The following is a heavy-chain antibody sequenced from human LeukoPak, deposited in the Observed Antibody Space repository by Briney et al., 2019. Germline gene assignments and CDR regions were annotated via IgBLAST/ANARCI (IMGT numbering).Heavy chain of an antibody. CDR3: AREQWLVLRF. J-gene: IGHJ4*02. Sequence: PSETLSLTCAVYGGSFRGYYWSWIRQPPGKGLEGIGEINHSGSTNYNPPLKSRVPISVDTSKNQFSLKLSSVTAADTAVYYCAREQWLVLRFWGQGTLVTVSS. D-gene: IGHD6-19*01. V-gene: IGHV4-34*01. CDR2: INHSGST. CDR1: GGSFRGYY.